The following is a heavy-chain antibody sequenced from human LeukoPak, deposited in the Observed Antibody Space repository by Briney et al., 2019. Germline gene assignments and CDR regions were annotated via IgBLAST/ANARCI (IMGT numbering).Heavy chain of an antibody. J-gene: IGHJ4*02. CDR2: IKQDGSEK. CDR3: ARSSGSWDYFDY. Sequence: GGSLRLSCAASGFTFSTYWMSWVRQAPGKGLEWVANIKQDGSEKYYADSVKGRFTISRDNAKNSLYLQMNSLRAEDTAVYYCARSSGSWDYFDYWGQGTLVTVSS. V-gene: IGHV3-7*01. D-gene: IGHD1-26*01. CDR1: GFTFSTYW.